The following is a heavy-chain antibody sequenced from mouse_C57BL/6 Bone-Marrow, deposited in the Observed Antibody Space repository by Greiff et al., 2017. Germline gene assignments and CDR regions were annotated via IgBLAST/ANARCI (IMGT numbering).Heavy chain of an antibody. CDR1: GYTFTSYW. CDR2: IHPNSGNT. J-gene: IGHJ2*01. CDR3: ARKGDYGSRGDY. D-gene: IGHD1-1*01. Sequence: QVQLQQPGAELVKPGASVKLSCKASGYTFTSYWMHWVKQRPGQGLEWIGMIHPNSGNTYYNEKFKGKATLTADKSSSTAYMELRSLTSEDSAVYFCARKGDYGSRGDYGGQGTTLTVSS. V-gene: IGHV1-64*01.